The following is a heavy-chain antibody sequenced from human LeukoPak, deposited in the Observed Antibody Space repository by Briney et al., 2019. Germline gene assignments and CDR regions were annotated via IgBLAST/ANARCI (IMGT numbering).Heavy chain of an antibody. CDR1: GFTFSDYY. D-gene: IGHD1-26*01. CDR2: ISSSGIAI. Sequence: GGSLRLSCAASGFTFSDYYMSWIRQAPGKGLEWVSYISSSGIAIYCADSVKGRFTISRDNAKNSLYLQMNSLRAEDTAVYYCARARIVGATYDYWGQGTLVTVSS. V-gene: IGHV3-11*01. J-gene: IGHJ4*02. CDR3: ARARIVGATYDY.